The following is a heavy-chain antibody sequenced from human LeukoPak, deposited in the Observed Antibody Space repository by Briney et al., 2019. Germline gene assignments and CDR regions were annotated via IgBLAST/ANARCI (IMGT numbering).Heavy chain of an antibody. Sequence: PGGSLRLSCAASGFTFSSYSMNWVRQAPGKGLEWVSSISSSSSYIYYADSVKGRFTISRDNAKNSLYLQMNSLRAEDTAVYYCAKDSKKSSVYCSPDYWGQGTLVIVSS. CDR2: ISSSSSYI. V-gene: IGHV3-21*01. CDR1: GFTFSSYS. J-gene: IGHJ4*02. D-gene: IGHD2-15*01. CDR3: AKDSKKSSVYCSPDY.